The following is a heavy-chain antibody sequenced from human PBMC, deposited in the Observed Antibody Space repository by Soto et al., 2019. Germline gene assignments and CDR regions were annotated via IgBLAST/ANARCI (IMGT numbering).Heavy chain of an antibody. CDR1: GFTFSTYS. D-gene: IGHD4-17*01. J-gene: IGHJ4*02. V-gene: IGHV3-48*02. CDR2: IAGNSDFI. CDR3: ARDFDYAFDN. Sequence: EVQLVESGGGLVQPGGSLRLSCAASGFTFSTYSFNWVRQAPGKGLEWVSYIAGNSDFIYYADSVKGRFTISRDNAKISLYLQMHSLRDEDTAVYYCARDFDYAFDNWGQGTLVTVSS.